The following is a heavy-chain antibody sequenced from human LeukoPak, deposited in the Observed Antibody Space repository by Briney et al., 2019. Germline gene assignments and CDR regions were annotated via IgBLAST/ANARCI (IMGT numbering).Heavy chain of an antibody. J-gene: IGHJ6*03. CDR3: ARVSSSSGGYYYYYYMDV. Sequence: ASVKVSCKASGYTFTSYGISWVRQAPGQGLEWMGWISAYNGNTNYAQKLQGRATMTTDTSTSTAYMELRSLRSDDTAVYYCARVSSSSGGYYYYYYMDVWGKGTTVTVSS. D-gene: IGHD6-6*01. CDR1: GYTFTSYG. CDR2: ISAYNGNT. V-gene: IGHV1-18*01.